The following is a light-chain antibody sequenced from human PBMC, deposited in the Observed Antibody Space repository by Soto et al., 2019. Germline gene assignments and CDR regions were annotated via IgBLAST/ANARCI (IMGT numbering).Light chain of an antibody. CDR3: QQSYNTPRA. J-gene: IGKJ1*01. CDR2: AAS. Sequence: DIHLTQSPSSLSASVGDRVTITCRASQNIDNYVHWYQQKLGKAPRLLIYAASSLQSGVPSRFSGSGYGTDFTLTISSLQPEDFAIYYCQQSYNTPRAFGQGTKVDIK. V-gene: IGKV1-39*01. CDR1: QNIDNY.